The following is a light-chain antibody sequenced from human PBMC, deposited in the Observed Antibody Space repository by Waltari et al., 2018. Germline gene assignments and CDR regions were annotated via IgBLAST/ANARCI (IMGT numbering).Light chain of an antibody. J-gene: IGLJ2*01. CDR1: DIGRKS. CDR3: QVWDRSLDFVE. CDR2: YDT. V-gene: IGLV3-21*04. Sequence: SFGLSQPPSVSVAPGKTARITCGGDDIGRKSVHWYQQRPGQAPVLVIYYDTDRPSGIPERFSGSNSGNTATLTISRVEAGDEAVYFCQVWDRSLDFVEFAGGTKLTVL.